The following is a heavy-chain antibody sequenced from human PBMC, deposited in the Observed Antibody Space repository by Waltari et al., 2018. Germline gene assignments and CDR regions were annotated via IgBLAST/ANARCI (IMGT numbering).Heavy chain of an antibody. J-gene: IGHJ4*02. CDR3: ARYLGSGSYYFDY. D-gene: IGHD3-10*01. CDR2: VYYSGSA. Sequence: QPPGKGLEWIGRVYYSGSAYYNPSLKSRVTISVDTSKNQFSLKLSSVTAADTAVYYCARYLGSGSYYFDYWGQGILVTVSS. V-gene: IGHV4-39*01.